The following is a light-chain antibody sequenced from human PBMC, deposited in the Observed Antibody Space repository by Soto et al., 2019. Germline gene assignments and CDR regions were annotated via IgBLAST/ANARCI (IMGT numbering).Light chain of an antibody. Sequence: EIVMTQSPATLSVSPGESVTLSCSASQSVNSDVAWYQQKPGQAPKLLIYGASTRATGIPARFSGSGSGTEFTLTITSLQSEDFAVYWCQQFDKWPCTFGQGTKLEIK. V-gene: IGKV3-15*01. CDR3: QQFDKWPCT. J-gene: IGKJ2*02. CDR1: QSVNSD. CDR2: GAS.